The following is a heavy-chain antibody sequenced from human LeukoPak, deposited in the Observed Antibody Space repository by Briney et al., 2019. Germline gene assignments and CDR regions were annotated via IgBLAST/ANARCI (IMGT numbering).Heavy chain of an antibody. D-gene: IGHD1-7*01. J-gene: IGHJ4*02. CDR2: ISGSGTGT. V-gene: IGHV3-23*01. Sequence: PGGSLRLSCAASGCTFSSYAMSWVRQAPGKGLYWVSAISGSGTGTYYADSVKGRFTISRDNSKNTLYLQMNSLRAEDTAVYYCAKEGGTGTRFDYWGQGTLVTVSS. CDR3: AKEGGTGTRFDY. CDR1: GCTFSSYA.